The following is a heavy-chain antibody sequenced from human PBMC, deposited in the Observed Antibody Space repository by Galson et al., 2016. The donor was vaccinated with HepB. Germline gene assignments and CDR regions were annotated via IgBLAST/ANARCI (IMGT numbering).Heavy chain of an antibody. D-gene: IGHD2/OR15-2a*01. J-gene: IGHJ6*02. CDR2: ISAYNGDT. CDR1: GYSFTTYG. Sequence: SVKVSCKASGYSFTTYGISWVRQAPGQGLEWMGWISAYNGDTNYAQKVQGSVTLTTDTSTSTAYLDLRSLRSADTAVYYCAIPFPSNDFPSYAMDVWGQGTQVTVSS. V-gene: IGHV1-18*01. CDR3: AIPFPSNDFPSYAMDV.